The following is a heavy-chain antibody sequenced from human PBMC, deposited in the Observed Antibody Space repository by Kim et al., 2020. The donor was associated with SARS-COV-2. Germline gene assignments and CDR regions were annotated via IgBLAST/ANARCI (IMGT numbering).Heavy chain of an antibody. CDR1: GYTFTSYA. J-gene: IGHJ1*01. Sequence: ASVKVSCKASGYTFTSYAMHWVRQAPGQRLEWMGWINAGNGNTKYSQKFQGRVTITRDTSASTAYMELSSLRSEDTAVYYCAGEVYCCGGSCYRSGEEYFQHWGQGTLVTVSS. D-gene: IGHD2-15*01. CDR2: INAGNGNT. CDR3: AGEVYCCGGSCYRSGEEYFQH. V-gene: IGHV1-3*01.